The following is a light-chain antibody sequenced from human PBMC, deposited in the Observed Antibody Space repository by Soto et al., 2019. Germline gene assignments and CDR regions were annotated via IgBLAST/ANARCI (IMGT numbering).Light chain of an antibody. CDR1: MRISNY. CDR3: QQSHSTPLT. J-gene: IGKJ4*01. Sequence: DIQVIQSPSSLSASVGDRVTITCRARMRISNYLNWYHQKPGKAPKLLISVAATLQSGVPSRFSGSGSGADFTLTSTSLHPADSATYYCQQSHSTPLTFDGGTKLDIK. V-gene: IGKV1-39*01. CDR2: VAA.